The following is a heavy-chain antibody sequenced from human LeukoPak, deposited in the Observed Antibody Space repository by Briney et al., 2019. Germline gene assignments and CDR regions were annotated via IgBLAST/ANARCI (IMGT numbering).Heavy chain of an antibody. CDR3: ARVPHSGYCSGGSCPNYFDY. Sequence: PGGSLRLSCAASGFAFSSYAMHRVRQAPGKGLEWVAVISYDGSNKYYADSVKGRFTISRDNSKNTLYLQMNSLRAEDTAVYYCARVPHSGYCSGGSCPNYFDYWGQGTLVTVSS. J-gene: IGHJ4*02. V-gene: IGHV3-30-3*01. D-gene: IGHD2-15*01. CDR1: GFAFSSYA. CDR2: ISYDGSNK.